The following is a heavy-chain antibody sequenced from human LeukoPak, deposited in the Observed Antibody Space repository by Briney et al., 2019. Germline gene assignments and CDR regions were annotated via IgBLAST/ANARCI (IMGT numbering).Heavy chain of an antibody. J-gene: IGHJ6*02. CDR2: IIPILGIA. CDR1: GGTLSSYA. V-gene: IGHV1-69*04. CDR3: ARGLVPGYYYYYGMDV. Sequence: SVKVSCKASGGTLSSYAISWVRQAPGQGLEWMGRIIPILGIANYAQKFQGRVTITADKSTSTAYMELSSLRSEDTAVYYCARGLVPGYYYYYGMDVWGQGTTVTVSS.